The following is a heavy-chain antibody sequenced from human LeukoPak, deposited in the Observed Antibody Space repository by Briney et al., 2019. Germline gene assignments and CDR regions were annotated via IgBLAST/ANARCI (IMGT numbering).Heavy chain of an antibody. Sequence: GASVKVSCKASSYTLTNYGISWVRQAPGQGLEWMGWISAYNGNTNYAQNLQGRVTMTTDTSTNTAYMELRSLRSDDTAVYYCARGQDPGAFDIWGQGTMVTVSS. V-gene: IGHV1-18*01. J-gene: IGHJ3*02. CDR1: SYTLTNYG. CDR2: ISAYNGNT. CDR3: ARGQDPGAFDI.